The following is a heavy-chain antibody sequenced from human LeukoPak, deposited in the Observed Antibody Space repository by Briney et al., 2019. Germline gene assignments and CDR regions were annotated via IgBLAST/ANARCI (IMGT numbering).Heavy chain of an antibody. Sequence: GGSLRLSCAASGFTFSSYSMNWVRQAPGKGLEWVSYISSSGGTIYYADSVKGRFTISRDNAKNSVYLQMNSLRVEDTAVYYCARTFDNWGQGTLVTVSS. CDR3: ARTFDN. J-gene: IGHJ4*02. CDR1: GFTFSSYS. V-gene: IGHV3-48*04. CDR2: ISSSGGTI.